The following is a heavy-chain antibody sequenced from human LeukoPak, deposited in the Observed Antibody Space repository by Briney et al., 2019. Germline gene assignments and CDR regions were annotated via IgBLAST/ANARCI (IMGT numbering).Heavy chain of an antibody. CDR2: IDGGGGRT. CDR3: AKDFYDSSGSRYDY. Sequence: GGSPRLSCAASGLPFSNYAMSWVRQAPGVGLEWVSAIDGGGGRTWHADSVRGRFTISRDNSKNTLFMQMNSLRAEDTAVYYCAKDFYDSSGSRYDYWGQGTLVTVSS. CDR1: GLPFSNYA. D-gene: IGHD3-22*01. J-gene: IGHJ4*02. V-gene: IGHV3-23*01.